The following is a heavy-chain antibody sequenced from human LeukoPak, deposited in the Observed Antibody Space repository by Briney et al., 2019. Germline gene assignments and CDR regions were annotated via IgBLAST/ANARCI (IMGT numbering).Heavy chain of an antibody. V-gene: IGHV3-30*04. CDR1: GFTFSSYE. CDR2: ISYDGSNK. Sequence: GSLRLSCAASGFTFSSYEMNWVRQAPGKGLEWVAVISYDGSNKYYADSVKGRFTTSRDNSKNTLYLQMNSLKAEDRAVYYCARLAVAGFDYWGQGTLVTVSS. D-gene: IGHD6-19*01. J-gene: IGHJ4*02. CDR3: ARLAVAGFDY.